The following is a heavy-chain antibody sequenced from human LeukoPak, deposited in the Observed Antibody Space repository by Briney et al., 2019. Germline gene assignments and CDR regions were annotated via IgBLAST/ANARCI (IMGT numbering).Heavy chain of an antibody. CDR1: GGSISTSSYY. J-gene: IGHJ4*02. CDR3: ARGPHQHWPLGQF. D-gene: IGHD2-2*01. CDR2: IFYSGST. V-gene: IGHV4-39*07. Sequence: SETLSLTCTVSGGSISTSSYYWGWVRQPPGKGLEWIGNIFYSGSTYYSPSLKSRVTISLDTSRNQFSLNLTSVTAADTAVYYCARGPHQHWPLGQFWGQGSPVTVSS.